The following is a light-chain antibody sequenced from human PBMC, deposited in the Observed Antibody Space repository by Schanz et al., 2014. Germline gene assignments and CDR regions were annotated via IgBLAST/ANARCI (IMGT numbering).Light chain of an antibody. V-gene: IGLV2-14*01. CDR3: SSYAGSNNLV. CDR2: DV. J-gene: IGLJ2*01. CDR1: SSDVGGYNY. Sequence: QSALTQPASVSGSPGQSITISCTGTSSDVGGYNYVSWYQQHPGKAPKLMIYDVNNRFSGSKSGNTASLTISGLQAEDEADFYCSSYAGSNNLVFGGGTKVTVL.